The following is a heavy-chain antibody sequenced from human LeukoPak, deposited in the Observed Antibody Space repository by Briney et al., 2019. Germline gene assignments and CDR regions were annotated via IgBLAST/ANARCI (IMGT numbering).Heavy chain of an antibody. Sequence: GGSLRLSCAASGFTFSSYEMNWVRQAPGKGLERVSYISSSGSTIYYADSVKGRFTISRDNAKNSLYLQMNSLRAEDTAVYYCARVYYYDSSGFQPWGQGTLVTVSS. CDR3: ARVYYYDSSGFQP. D-gene: IGHD3-22*01. CDR1: GFTFSSYE. CDR2: ISSSGSTI. J-gene: IGHJ1*01. V-gene: IGHV3-48*03.